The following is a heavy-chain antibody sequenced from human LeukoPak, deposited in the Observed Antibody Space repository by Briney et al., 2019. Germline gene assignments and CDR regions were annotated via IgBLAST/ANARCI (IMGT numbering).Heavy chain of an antibody. CDR1: GFTFSSYG. J-gene: IGHJ6*04. CDR3: AKDRRIVATITQTYYYGMDV. Sequence: QTGGSLRLSCAASGFTFSSYGMHWVRQAPGKGLEWVAVISYDGSNKYYADSVKGRFTISRDNSKNTLYLQMNSLRAEDTAVYYCAKDRRIVATITQTYYYGMDVWGKGTTVTVSS. CDR2: ISYDGSNK. D-gene: IGHD5-12*01. V-gene: IGHV3-30*18.